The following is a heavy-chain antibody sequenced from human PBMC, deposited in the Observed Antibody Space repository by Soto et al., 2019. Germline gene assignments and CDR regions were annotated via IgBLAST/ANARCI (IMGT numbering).Heavy chain of an antibody. J-gene: IGHJ6*02. Sequence: QVQVVQSRAEVKKPGASGKVSCKASGYTFTTYYIHWVRQAPGQGLEWMGVINPSGGSINYAQKFHGRVTMTRDTYTSTVYMELSSLSSEDTAMYYCARDRGRGGSYYIYFYGMDVWGQGTTVTVSS. D-gene: IGHD1-26*01. CDR3: ARDRGRGGSYYIYFYGMDV. CDR2: INPSGGSI. V-gene: IGHV1-46*01. CDR1: GYTFTTYY.